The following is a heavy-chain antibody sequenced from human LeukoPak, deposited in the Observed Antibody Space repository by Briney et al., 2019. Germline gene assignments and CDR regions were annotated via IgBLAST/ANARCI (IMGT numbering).Heavy chain of an antibody. D-gene: IGHD6-13*01. CDR2: IYYSGST. Sequence: PSETLSLTCTVSGGSISSSSYYWGWIRQPPGKGLEWIGSIYYSGSTYYNPSLKSRVTISVDTSKNQFSLKLSSVTAADTAVYYCARQKQQLVYYYYYGMDVWGQGTTVTISS. V-gene: IGHV4-39*01. CDR1: GGSISSSSYY. CDR3: ARQKQQLVYYYYYGMDV. J-gene: IGHJ6*02.